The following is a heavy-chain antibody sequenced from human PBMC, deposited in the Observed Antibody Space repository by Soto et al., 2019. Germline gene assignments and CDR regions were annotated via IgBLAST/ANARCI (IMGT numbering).Heavy chain of an antibody. CDR1: GFTFTSYG. CDR2: ISASNGST. V-gene: IGHV1-46*01. CDR3: ATMLEIEPFPDAFDI. Sequence: ASVKVSCKTSGFTFTSYGFSWVRQAPGQGLEWMGIISASNGSTSYAQKFQGRVTMTRDTSTSTVYMELSSLRSEDTAVYYCATMLEIEPFPDAFDIWGQGTMVTVSS. J-gene: IGHJ3*02. D-gene: IGHD2-8*01.